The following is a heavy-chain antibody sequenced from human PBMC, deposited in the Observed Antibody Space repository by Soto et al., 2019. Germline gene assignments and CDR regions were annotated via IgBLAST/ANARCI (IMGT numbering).Heavy chain of an antibody. V-gene: IGHV3-23*01. CDR1: GFTFISYA. J-gene: IGHJ3*02. CDR2: IRGSGGST. CDR3: ARGRTTPNMEAFDI. D-gene: IGHD4-17*01. Sequence: EVLRLESGGGLVQPVGSLRLACAASGFTFISYAMSWVRQAPGKGREWVSAIRGSGGSTYYADSVKGRFTISRDNSKNTLYLQMNSLRAEDTAVYYGARGRTTPNMEAFDIWGQGTMVTVSS.